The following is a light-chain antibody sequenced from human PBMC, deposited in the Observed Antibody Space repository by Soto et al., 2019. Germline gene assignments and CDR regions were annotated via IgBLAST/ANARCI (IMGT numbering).Light chain of an antibody. CDR2: DNN. Sequence: QSVLTQPPSVSAAPGQKVTISCSGSSSNIGNNYVSWYQQLPGTAPKLLIYDNNKRPSGIPDRFSGSKSGTSGTLAISGLQSGDEADYYCAAWDVSLNVVVFGGGTKLTVL. J-gene: IGLJ2*01. CDR1: SSNIGNNY. V-gene: IGLV1-51*01. CDR3: AAWDVSLNVVV.